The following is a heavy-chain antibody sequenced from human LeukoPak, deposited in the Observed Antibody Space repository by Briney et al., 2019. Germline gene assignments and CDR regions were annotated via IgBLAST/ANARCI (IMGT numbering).Heavy chain of an antibody. V-gene: IGHV3-23*01. Sequence: PGGSLRLSCAASGFALSSYAMSWVRQAPGKGLEWVSAISGSGGSTYYADSVKGRFTISRDNSKNTLYLQMNSLRAEDTAVYYCAKGARTAKTSTTVTTKWGQGTLVTVSS. CDR2: ISGSGGST. CDR1: GFALSSYA. J-gene: IGHJ4*02. D-gene: IGHD4-17*01. CDR3: AKGARTAKTSTTVTTK.